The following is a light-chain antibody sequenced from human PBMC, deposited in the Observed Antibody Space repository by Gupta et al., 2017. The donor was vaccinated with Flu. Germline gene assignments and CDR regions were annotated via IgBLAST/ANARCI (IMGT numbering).Light chain of an antibody. J-gene: IGLJ1*01. CDR2: GKN. CDR1: SLRSYY. Sequence: SSELTQEPAVSVALGQTVRITSHGDSLRSYYASWYQQKPGQAPVLIIYGKNNRPSGNPYRFSGSSSGSTSSLTITGAQADDEADYYCNARDSSGNHLEVFGTGTKVTVL. CDR3: NARDSSGNHLEV. V-gene: IGLV3-19*01.